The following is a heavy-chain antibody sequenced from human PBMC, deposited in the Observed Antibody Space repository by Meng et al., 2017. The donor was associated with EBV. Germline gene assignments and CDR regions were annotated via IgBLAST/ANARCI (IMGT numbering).Heavy chain of an antibody. V-gene: IGHV4-59*01. CDR2: IYYTGRT. D-gene: IGHD3-22*01. Sequence: QLQLQESGPGLVKPSXXXXLXCTVSGASIRSYHWSWIRQTPGKGLEWIGYIYYTGRTNYNPSLKGRVIISIDTSKNQFSLRLSSVTAADTAVYYCARYDNYYDSNGHDFWGQGALVTVSS. CDR3: ARYDNYYDSNGHDF. J-gene: IGHJ4*02. CDR1: GASIRSYH.